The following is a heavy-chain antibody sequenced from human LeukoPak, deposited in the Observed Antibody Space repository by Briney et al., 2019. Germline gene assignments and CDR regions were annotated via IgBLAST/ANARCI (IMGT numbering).Heavy chain of an antibody. CDR2: ISSSSSYI. CDR3: ARGDSGYDSAFDY. Sequence: PGGSLRLSCAPSGFTFSSYSMNSVRQAPGKGLEWVSSISSSSSYIYYADPVKGRFTISRDNAKNSLYLQMNSLRAEDTAVYYCARGDSGYDSAFDYWGQGTLVTVSS. D-gene: IGHD5-12*01. V-gene: IGHV3-21*01. J-gene: IGHJ4*02. CDR1: GFTFSSYS.